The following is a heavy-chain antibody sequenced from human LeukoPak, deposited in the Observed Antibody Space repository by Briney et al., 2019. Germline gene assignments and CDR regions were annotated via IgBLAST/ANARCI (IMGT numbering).Heavy chain of an antibody. V-gene: IGHV1-69*02. CDR1: GGTFSSYT. CDR3: AHPIGSNWFDP. Sequence: GASVKVSCKASGGTFSSYTISWVRQAPGQGLEWMGRIIPILGIANYAQKFQGRVTITADKSTSTAYMELSSLRSEDTAVYYCAHPIGSNWFDPWGQGTLVTVSS. J-gene: IGHJ5*02. D-gene: IGHD5/OR15-5a*01. CDR2: IIPILGIA.